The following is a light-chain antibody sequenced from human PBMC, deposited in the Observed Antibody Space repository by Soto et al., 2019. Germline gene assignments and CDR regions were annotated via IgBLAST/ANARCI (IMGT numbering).Light chain of an antibody. CDR2: RAS. J-gene: IGKJ2*01. Sequence: EIVMTQSPATLSVSPGGSATLSCRASQHVSSNFAWYRQKPGQAPTLLIYRASTRATGIPARFSCSGSGTEFTLTISCLQSADFAVDYCQQYNNWPYTFGQGTKLEIK. CDR1: QHVSSN. CDR3: QQYNNWPYT. V-gene: IGKV3-15*01.